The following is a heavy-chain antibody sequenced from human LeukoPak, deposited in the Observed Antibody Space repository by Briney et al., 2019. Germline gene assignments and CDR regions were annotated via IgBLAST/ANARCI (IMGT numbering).Heavy chain of an antibody. CDR3: ARLTGFAYQLLYGFFDY. J-gene: IGHJ4*02. V-gene: IGHV4-39*07. CDR1: GGSISSSSYY. Sequence: PSETLSLTCTVSGGSISSSSYYWGWIRQPPGKGLEWIGSIYYSGSTYYNPSLKSRVTISVDTSKNQFSLKLSSVTAADTAVYYCARLTGFAYQLLYGFFDYWGQGTLVTVSS. CDR2: IYYSGST. D-gene: IGHD2-2*02.